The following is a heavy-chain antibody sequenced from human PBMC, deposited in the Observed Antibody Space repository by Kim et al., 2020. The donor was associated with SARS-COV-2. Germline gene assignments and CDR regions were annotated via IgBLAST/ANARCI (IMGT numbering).Heavy chain of an antibody. CDR3: ARFGKRGFLEWDVRFDP. CDR1: GGSISSYY. D-gene: IGHD3-3*01. J-gene: IGHJ5*02. CDR2: IYYSGST. V-gene: IGHV4-59*08. Sequence: SETLSLTCTVSGGSISSYYWSWIRQPPGKGLEWIGYIYYSGSTNYNPSLKSRVTISVDTSKNQFSLKLSSVTAADTAVYYCARFGKRGFLEWDVRFDPWGQGTLVTVSS.